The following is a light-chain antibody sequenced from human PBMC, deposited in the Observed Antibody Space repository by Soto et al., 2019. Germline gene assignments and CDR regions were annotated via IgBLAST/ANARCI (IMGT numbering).Light chain of an antibody. CDR1: QNINDW. J-gene: IGKJ1*01. CDR3: QQYGANSPWT. CDR2: KAS. V-gene: IGKV1-5*03. Sequence: DIQVTQSPSTLSASVGDRVTINCRASQNINDWLAWYQQKSGKAPKVLIYKASNLESGVPSRFSGSGSGTEFTLTISSLQTEDFATYYCQQYGANSPWTFGQGTKVEIK.